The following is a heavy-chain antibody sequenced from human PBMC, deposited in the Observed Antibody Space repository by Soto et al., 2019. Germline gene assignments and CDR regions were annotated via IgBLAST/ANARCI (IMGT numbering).Heavy chain of an antibody. CDR2: SRNKANSYTT. CDR3: AREAARPFIYYYYYMDV. Sequence: GGSRRLSCAASGFTFSDHYMDWVRQAPGKGLEWVGRSRNKANSYTTEYAASVKGRFTISRDDSKNSLYLQMNSLKTEDTAVYYCAREAARPFIYYYYYMDVWGKGTTVTVSS. CDR1: GFTFSDHY. D-gene: IGHD6-6*01. V-gene: IGHV3-72*01. J-gene: IGHJ6*03.